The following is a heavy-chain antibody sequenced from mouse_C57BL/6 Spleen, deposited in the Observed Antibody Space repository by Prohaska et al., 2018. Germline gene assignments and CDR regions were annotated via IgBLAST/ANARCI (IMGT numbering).Heavy chain of an antibody. V-gene: IGHV5-4*01. D-gene: IGHD2-1*01. CDR2: ISDGGSYT. J-gene: IGHJ1*03. Sequence: LKLSCAASGFTFSSYAMSWVRQTPEKRLEWVATISDGGSYTYYPDNVKGRFTISRDNAKNNLYLQMSHLKSEDTAMYYCARDQSYGNWYFDVWGTGTTVTVSS. CDR1: GFTFSSYA. CDR3: ARDQSYGNWYFDV.